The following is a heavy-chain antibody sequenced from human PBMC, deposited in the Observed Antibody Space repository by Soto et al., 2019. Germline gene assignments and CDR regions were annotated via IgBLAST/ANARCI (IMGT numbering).Heavy chain of an antibody. CDR3: ARQDPPDYYYYYYMDV. Sequence: SETLSLTCTVSDGSISNYYWSWIRQPPGKGLEWIGSIYYTGSTNYNPSLKSRVTMSVDMSGNQFSLKLMSVTAADTAVYYCARQDPPDYYYYYYMDVWGKGTTVTVSS. V-gene: IGHV4-59*08. J-gene: IGHJ6*03. CDR1: DGSISNYY. CDR2: IYYTGST.